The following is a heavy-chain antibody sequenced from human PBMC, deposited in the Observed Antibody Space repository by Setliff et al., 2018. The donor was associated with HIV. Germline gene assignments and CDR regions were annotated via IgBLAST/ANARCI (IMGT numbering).Heavy chain of an antibody. CDR1: GGSISSYC. J-gene: IGHJ5*02. CDR2: IFSSGST. V-gene: IGHV4-4*09. Sequence: LSETLSLTCTVSGGSISSYCWNWIRQSPGRGLEWIGFIFSSGSTKYNPSLQSRVTMSIDTSKNQFSLKLTSVTAADTAVYYCARRIDNSGSFPDKNWFDTWGQGSLVTVSS. D-gene: IGHD3-10*01. CDR3: ARRIDNSGSFPDKNWFDT.